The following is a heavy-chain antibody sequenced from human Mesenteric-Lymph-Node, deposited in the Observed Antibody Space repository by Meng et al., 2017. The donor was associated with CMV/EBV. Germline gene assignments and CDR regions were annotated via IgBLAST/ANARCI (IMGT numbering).Heavy chain of an antibody. J-gene: IGHJ4*02. Sequence: LSLTCAASGFTFSSYSMNWVRQAPGKGLEWVSYISSSSTIYYADSVKGRFTISRDNAKNSLYLQMNSLRAEDTAVYYCARVKSLDYWGQGTLVTVSS. CDR1: GFTFSSYS. CDR3: ARVKSLDY. V-gene: IGHV3-48*04. CDR2: ISSSSTI.